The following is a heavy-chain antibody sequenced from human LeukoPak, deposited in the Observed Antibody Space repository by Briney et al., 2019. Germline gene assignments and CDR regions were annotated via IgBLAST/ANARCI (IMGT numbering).Heavy chain of an antibody. CDR2: IIPIFGTA. Sequence: GASVKVSCKASGGTFSSYAISWVRQAPGQGLEWMGGIIPIFGTANNAQKFQGRVTITADKSTSTAYMELSSLRSEDTAVYYCALSLSGSYYYYYMDVWGKGTTVTVSS. V-gene: IGHV1-69*06. CDR1: GGTFSSYA. CDR3: ALSLSGSYYYYYMDV. D-gene: IGHD1-26*01. J-gene: IGHJ6*03.